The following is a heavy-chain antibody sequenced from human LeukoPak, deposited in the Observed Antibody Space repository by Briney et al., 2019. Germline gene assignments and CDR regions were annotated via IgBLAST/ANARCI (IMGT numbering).Heavy chain of an antibody. Sequence: TSETLSLTCTVSGGSISNDYWSWIRQSPGKGLECIGYIYYNGESNYNPSLKSRVTISVDTSKNQFALKLTSVSAADTAVYYCARDRGVMGFDSWGQGTLVTVSS. V-gene: IGHV4-59*01. CDR3: ARDRGVMGFDS. CDR1: GGSISNDY. J-gene: IGHJ5*01. CDR2: IYYNGES. D-gene: IGHD3-10*01.